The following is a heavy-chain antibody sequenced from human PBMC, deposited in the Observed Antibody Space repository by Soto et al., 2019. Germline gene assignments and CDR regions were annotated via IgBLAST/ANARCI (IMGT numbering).Heavy chain of an antibody. J-gene: IGHJ6*02. Sequence: QVQVVESGGGVVQPGRSLRLSCAASGFTFSSFGMHWVCQAPGKGLEWVSLIWYDGSKKSYGDSVKGRFTISRDNSRHTAYLQMTRLRADDTAVYYCARDASYYSLWSGYYPSRNGMDVWGQGTTVTVSS. CDR3: ARDASYYSLWSGYYPSRNGMDV. CDR2: IWYDGSKK. CDR1: GFTFSSFG. V-gene: IGHV3-33*01. D-gene: IGHD3-3*01.